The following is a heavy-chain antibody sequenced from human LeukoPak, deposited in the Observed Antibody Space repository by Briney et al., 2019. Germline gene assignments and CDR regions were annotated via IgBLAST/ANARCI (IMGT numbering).Heavy chain of an antibody. J-gene: IGHJ4*02. CDR2: ISGSGTNI. CDR3: ATSRVFDY. V-gene: IGHV3-11*04. Sequence: GGSLRLSCTASGFNFGDYFMSWIRQSPGKGLEWVAFISGSGTNIHYADSVRGRFTISRDNAKNSLYLEMRSLRSEDTAVYYCATSRVFDYWGQGHLVIVSS. CDR1: GFNFGDYF.